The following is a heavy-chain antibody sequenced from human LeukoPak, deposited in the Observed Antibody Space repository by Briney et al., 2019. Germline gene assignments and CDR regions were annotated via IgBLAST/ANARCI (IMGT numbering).Heavy chain of an antibody. CDR1: GFTFSSYA. V-gene: IGHV3-30*04. CDR3: ARDSIAGATVLDY. J-gene: IGHJ4*02. D-gene: IGHD1-26*01. Sequence: GGSLRLSCAASGFTFSSYAMHWVRQAPGKGLEWVAVISYDGSNKYYADSVKSRFTISRDNSKNTLYLQMNSLRAEDTAVYYCARDSIAGATVLDYWGQGTLVTVSS. CDR2: ISYDGSNK.